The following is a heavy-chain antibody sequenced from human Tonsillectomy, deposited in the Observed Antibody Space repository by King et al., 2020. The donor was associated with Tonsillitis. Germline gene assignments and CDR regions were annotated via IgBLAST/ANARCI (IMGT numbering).Heavy chain of an antibody. Sequence: VQLLESGGGLVQSGGSLRLSCAASGFPFSTYAMSWVRQAPGKGLEWVSVISGSGGGTYYPDTVKGRFTISRDNSKNTLYLQITSLRAEDTAVYYCARRVTALDYWGQGTLVTVSS. CDR2: ISGSGGGT. V-gene: IGHV3-23*01. CDR3: ARRVTALDY. D-gene: IGHD2-21*02. CDR1: GFPFSTYA. J-gene: IGHJ4*02.